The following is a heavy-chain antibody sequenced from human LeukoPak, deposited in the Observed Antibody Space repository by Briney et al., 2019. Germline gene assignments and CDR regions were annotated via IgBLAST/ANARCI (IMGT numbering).Heavy chain of an antibody. Sequence: GGSLRLSCAASGLTFSSYSMNWVRQAPGKGLEWVSSISSSSSYIYYADSVKGRFTISRDNAKNSLYLQMNSLRAEDTAVYYCARDRGGIVVVVSPDAFDIWGQGTMVTVSS. V-gene: IGHV3-21*01. CDR3: ARDRGGIVVVVSPDAFDI. J-gene: IGHJ3*02. CDR1: GLTFSSYS. CDR2: ISSSSSYI. D-gene: IGHD2-15*01.